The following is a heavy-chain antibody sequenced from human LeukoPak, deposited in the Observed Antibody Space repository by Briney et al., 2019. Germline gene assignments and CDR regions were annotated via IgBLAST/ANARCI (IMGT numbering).Heavy chain of an antibody. Sequence: SETLSLTCAVYGGSFSGYYWSWIRQPPEKGLERIGEINHSGSTNYNPSLKSRVTISVDTSKNQFSLKLSSVTAADTAVYYCARELGYCSGGSCYSKRQRYYFDYWGQGTLVTVSS. D-gene: IGHD2-15*01. CDR2: INHSGST. CDR1: GGSFSGYY. J-gene: IGHJ4*02. CDR3: ARELGYCSGGSCYSKRQRYYFDY. V-gene: IGHV4-34*01.